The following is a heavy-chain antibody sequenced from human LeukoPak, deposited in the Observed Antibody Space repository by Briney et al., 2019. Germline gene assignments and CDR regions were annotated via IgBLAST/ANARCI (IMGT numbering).Heavy chain of an antibody. V-gene: IGHV4-39*01. CDR1: GGSISSSSYY. CDR3: AGFPGDLPDWFDP. J-gene: IGHJ5*02. Sequence: RSSETLSLTCTVSGGSISSSSYYWGWIRQPPGKGLEWIGSIYYSGSTYYNPSLKSRVTISVDTSKNQFSLKLSSVTAADTAVYYCAGFPGDLPDWFDPWGQGTLVTVSS. D-gene: IGHD1-14*01. CDR2: IYYSGST.